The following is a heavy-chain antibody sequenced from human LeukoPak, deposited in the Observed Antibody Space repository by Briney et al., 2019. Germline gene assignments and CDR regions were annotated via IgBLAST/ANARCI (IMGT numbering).Heavy chain of an antibody. V-gene: IGHV3-7*01. J-gene: IGHJ4*02. CDR3: ARDPYGDEGYFDY. D-gene: IGHD4-17*01. Sequence: GGSLRLSCAASGFTFSSYWMSWVRQAPGKGLEWVANIKQDGSEKYYVDSVKGRFTISRDNAKNSLYLQMNGLRAEDTAVYYCARDPYGDEGYFDYWGQGTLVTVSS. CDR2: IKQDGSEK. CDR1: GFTFSSYW.